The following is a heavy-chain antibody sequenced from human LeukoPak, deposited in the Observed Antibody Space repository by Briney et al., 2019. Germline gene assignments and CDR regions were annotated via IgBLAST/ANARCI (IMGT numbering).Heavy chain of an antibody. Sequence: PTGGSLRLSCAVSGFTFSSYSMNWVRRAPGKGLEWVSYIGSSVSTRYYADSVKGRFTISRDNGKHSLYLQMNSLRAEDTAVYYCAREGSDFWSGYSKGYFDYWGRGTLVTVSS. CDR1: GFTFSSYS. CDR3: AREGSDFWSGYSKGYFDY. V-gene: IGHV3-48*01. D-gene: IGHD3-3*01. J-gene: IGHJ4*02. CDR2: IGSSVSTR.